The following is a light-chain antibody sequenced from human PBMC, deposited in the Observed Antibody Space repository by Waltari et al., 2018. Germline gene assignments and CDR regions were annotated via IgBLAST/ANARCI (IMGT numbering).Light chain of an antibody. Sequence: DIQMTQSPSSLYASVGDKVTITCRASQGISSWLAWYQQKPGKAPKLLIYAASSLQSGVPSRFSGSGSGTDYTLTISSLQPEDFATYYCQQGYNTLTFGGGTKVEIK. CDR2: AAS. CDR3: QQGYNTLT. CDR1: QGISSW. V-gene: IGKV1-12*01. J-gene: IGKJ4*01.